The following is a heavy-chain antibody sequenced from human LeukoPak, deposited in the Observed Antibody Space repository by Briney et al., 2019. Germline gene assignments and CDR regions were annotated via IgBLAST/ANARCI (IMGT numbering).Heavy chain of an antibody. J-gene: IGHJ4*02. Sequence: GESLKISCKGSGSSFTSYWIGGVRHMPGKGLEWMGIIYRGDSDTRSSTSSQGHDTTSADKSISTAYPQWSSLKASDTVMDYCARLGGSTVADYWGQRTLVSVSS. V-gene: IGHV5-51*01. CDR2: IYRGDSDT. CDR1: GSSFTSYW. CDR3: ARLGGSTVADY.